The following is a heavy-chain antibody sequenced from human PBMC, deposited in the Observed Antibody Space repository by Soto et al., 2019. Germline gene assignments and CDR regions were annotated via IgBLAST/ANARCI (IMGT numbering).Heavy chain of an antibody. D-gene: IGHD5-12*01. V-gene: IGHV3-23*01. CDR2: ISGSAETT. Sequence: GSLRLSCXASGFTFTNYAMTWVRQAPGRGLEWVSSISGSAETTYYADAVEGRFTISRDNSKNTLYLQMNSLRAEDTALYYCAKVKTWTYLDFWGQGTLVTVSS. J-gene: IGHJ4*02. CDR3: AKVKTWTYLDF. CDR1: GFTFTNYA.